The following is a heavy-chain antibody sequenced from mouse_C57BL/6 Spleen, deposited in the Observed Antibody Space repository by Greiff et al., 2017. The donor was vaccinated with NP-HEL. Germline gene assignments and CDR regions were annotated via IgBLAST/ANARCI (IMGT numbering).Heavy chain of an antibody. CDR2: ILPGSGST. CDR1: GYTFTGYW. D-gene: IGHD2-3*01. Sequence: VQLQQSGAELMKPGASVKLSCKATGYTFTGYWIEWVKQRPGHGLEWIGEILPGSGSTNYTEKFKGKATFTADTSSNTAYMQLSSLTTEDSAIYYCARWLLQDLAMDYWGQGTSVTVSS. V-gene: IGHV1-9*01. J-gene: IGHJ4*01. CDR3: ARWLLQDLAMDY.